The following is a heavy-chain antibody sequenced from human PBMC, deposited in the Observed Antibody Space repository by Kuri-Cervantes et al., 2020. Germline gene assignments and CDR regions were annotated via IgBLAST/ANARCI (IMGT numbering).Heavy chain of an antibody. CDR3: ARGRHPRITIFGVVIRAALHFDY. CDR1: GYTFTSYD. V-gene: IGHV1-8*02. J-gene: IGHJ4*02. D-gene: IGHD3-3*01. Sequence: ASVKVSCKASGYTFTSYDINWVRQATGQGLEWMGWMNPNSGNTGYAQKFQGRVTMTRNTSMSTAYMELSSLRSEDTAVYYCARGRHPRITIFGVVIRAALHFDYWGQGSLVTVSS. CDR2: MNPNSGNT.